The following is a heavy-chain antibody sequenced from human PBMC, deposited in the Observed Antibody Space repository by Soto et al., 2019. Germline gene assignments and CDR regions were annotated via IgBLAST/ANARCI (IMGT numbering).Heavy chain of an antibody. CDR1: GFSLSNARMG. CDR3: ARTYYDILTGYYYFDY. D-gene: IGHD3-9*01. Sequence: SGPTLVNPTETLTLTCTVSGFSLSNARMGVSWIRQPPGKALEWLAHIFSNDEKSYSTSLKSRLTISKDTSKSQVVLTMTNMDPVDTATYYCARTYYDILTGYYYFDYWGQGTLVTV. J-gene: IGHJ4*02. CDR2: IFSNDEK. V-gene: IGHV2-26*01.